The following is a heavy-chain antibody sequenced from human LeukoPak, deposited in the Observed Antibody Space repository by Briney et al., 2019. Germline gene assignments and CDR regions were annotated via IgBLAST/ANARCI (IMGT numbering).Heavy chain of an antibody. CDR2: INTNTGNP. Sequence: ASVKVSCKASGYTFTSYAMNWVRQAPGQGLEWMGWINTNTGNPTYAQGFTGRFVFSLDTSVSTAYLQISSLKAEDTAVYYCVRVWYRFGGPYDAFDIWGQGTMVTVSS. V-gene: IGHV7-4-1*02. CDR3: VRVWYRFGGPYDAFDI. J-gene: IGHJ3*02. CDR1: GYTFTSYA. D-gene: IGHD3-16*01.